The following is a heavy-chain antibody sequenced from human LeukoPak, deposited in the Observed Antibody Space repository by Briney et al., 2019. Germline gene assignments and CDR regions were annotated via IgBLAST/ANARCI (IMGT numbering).Heavy chain of an antibody. CDR1: GFTFSHYG. V-gene: IGHV3-33*01. Sequence: GTSLRLSCAGFGFTFSHYGMHWVRQGPGKGLEWVAGIQSDGSYKYYEDSLKGRFTISRDNFKNILYLQMNSLRAEDTAVYSCARDVDTSNHMSIFDPWGQGTLVTVSS. CDR2: IQSDGSYK. D-gene: IGHD3-3*02. J-gene: IGHJ5*02. CDR3: ARDVDTSNHMSIFDP.